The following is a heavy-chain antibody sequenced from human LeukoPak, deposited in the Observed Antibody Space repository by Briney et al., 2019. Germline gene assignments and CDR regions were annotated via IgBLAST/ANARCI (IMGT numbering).Heavy chain of an antibody. CDR2: IYYSGST. V-gene: IGHV4-39*01. CDR3: ARQVPTRYSSGWYGIFDY. CDR1: GGSISSRSYY. J-gene: IGHJ4*02. D-gene: IGHD6-19*01. Sequence: SETLSLTCTVSGGSISSRSYYWGWIRQPPGKGLEWIGSIYYSGSTYYNPSLKSRVTISVDTSKNQFSLKLSSVTAADTAVYYCARQVPTRYSSGWYGIFDYWGQGTLVTVSS.